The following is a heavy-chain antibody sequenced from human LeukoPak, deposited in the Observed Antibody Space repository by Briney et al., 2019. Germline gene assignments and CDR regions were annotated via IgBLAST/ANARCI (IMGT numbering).Heavy chain of an antibody. CDR1: GFTFSSYR. D-gene: IGHD6-19*01. V-gene: IGHV3-7*03. Sequence: RGSLRLSCAAPGFTFSSYRMSRVRAAPEKGLERGANIKQDGRVKYYVDSVKGRFTISRDNAKNSLYLQMNSLRAEDTAVYYCAREWLTSGGLDYWGQGTLVTVSS. CDR2: IKQDGRVK. J-gene: IGHJ4*02. CDR3: AREWLTSGGLDY.